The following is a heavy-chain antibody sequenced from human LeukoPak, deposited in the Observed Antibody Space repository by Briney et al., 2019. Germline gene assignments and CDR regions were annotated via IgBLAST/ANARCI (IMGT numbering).Heavy chain of an antibody. CDR1: EYSFTNYW. CDR2: IYPGDSDT. V-gene: IGHV5-51*01. D-gene: IGHD6-13*01. Sequence: PGESLKIACQGSEYSFTNYWIAWVRQMPGKGLEWMGIIYPGDSDTRYSPSFQGQVIILADKSISTAYLQWSSLKASDTAMYYCARHRSSWSEFDYWGQGTLVTVSS. CDR3: ARHRSSWSEFDY. J-gene: IGHJ4*02.